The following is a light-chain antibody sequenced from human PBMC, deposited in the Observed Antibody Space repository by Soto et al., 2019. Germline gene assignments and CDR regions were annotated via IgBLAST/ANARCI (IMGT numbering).Light chain of an antibody. CDR2: AAS. CDR3: QQSSSTPPWT. CDR1: QSISSY. V-gene: IGKV1-39*01. Sequence: DIPMTQSPSSLSASVGDRVTITCRASQSISSYLTWYQQKPGKAPRLLIYAASSLQSGVPSRFSGSGSGTDFTLTISSLQPEDFATYYCQQSSSTPPWTFGQGTKVEIK. J-gene: IGKJ1*01.